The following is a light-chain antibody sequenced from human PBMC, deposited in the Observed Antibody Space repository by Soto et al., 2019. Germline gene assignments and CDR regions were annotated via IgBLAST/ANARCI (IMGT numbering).Light chain of an antibody. CDR1: QSIATW. CDR2: KAT. CDR3: QQYNDYQYT. V-gene: IGKV1-5*03. Sequence: DIEMTQSPSTLSASVGDKVTITCRASQSIATWLAWYQQKPEKAPKLLIYKATNVQSGVPSRFSGSGSGTEFSLTISSLQPEDFAIYYCQQYNDYQYTFGQGTKLEIK. J-gene: IGKJ2*01.